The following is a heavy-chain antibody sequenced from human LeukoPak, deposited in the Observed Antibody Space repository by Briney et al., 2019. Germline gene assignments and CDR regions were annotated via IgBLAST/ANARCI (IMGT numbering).Heavy chain of an antibody. D-gene: IGHD2-2*01. V-gene: IGHV4-59*11. CDR2: IYYSGST. CDR3: ARAHDIVVVPAAISSYWYFDL. Sequence: SETLSLTCTVSGGSISSHYWSWIRQPPGKGLEWIGYIYYSGSTNYNPSLKSRVTISVDTSKNQFSLKLSSVTAADTAVYYCARAHDIVVVPAAISSYWYFDLWGRGTLVTVSS. J-gene: IGHJ2*01. CDR1: GGSISSHY.